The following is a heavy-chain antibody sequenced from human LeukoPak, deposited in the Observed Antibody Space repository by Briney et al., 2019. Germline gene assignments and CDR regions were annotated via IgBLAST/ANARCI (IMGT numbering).Heavy chain of an antibody. Sequence: PGGSLRLSCAASGFTFSSYEMNWVRQAPAKGLEWVSYISSSGSTIYYADSVKGRFTISRDNAKNSLYLQMNSLRAEDTAVYYCASTTQGYCTNGVCPDYWGQGTLVTVSS. J-gene: IGHJ4*02. D-gene: IGHD2-8*01. CDR2: ISSSGSTI. CDR1: GFTFSSYE. CDR3: ASTTQGYCTNGVCPDY. V-gene: IGHV3-48*03.